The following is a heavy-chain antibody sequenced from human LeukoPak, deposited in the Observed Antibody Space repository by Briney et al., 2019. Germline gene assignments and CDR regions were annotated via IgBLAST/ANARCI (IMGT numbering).Heavy chain of an antibody. CDR1: GFTFSNDD. CDR2: ISGNGRT. D-gene: IGHD2-2*01. V-gene: IGHV3-23*01. Sequence: GGSLRLSCAASGFTFSNDDMNWVRQAPGKGLEWVSGISGNGRTYYAGSVKGRFTISRDNSKNTLPLQMNSLRAEDTAVYYCAKVNWCSASCADAWGQGTLVTVSS. CDR3: AKVNWCSASCADA. J-gene: IGHJ4*02.